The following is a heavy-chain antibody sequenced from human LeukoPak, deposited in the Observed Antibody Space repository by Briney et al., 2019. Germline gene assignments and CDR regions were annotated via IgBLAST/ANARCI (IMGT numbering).Heavy chain of an antibody. CDR3: ARGNSGVPAAIRFVWHAPGNWFDP. V-gene: IGHV1-8*01. Sequence: GASVKVSCKASGYAFTSYDINGVRQATGQGLEWMGWMNPNSGNTGYAQKFQGRVTMTRNTSISTAYMELSSLRSEDTAVYYCARGNSGVPAAIRFVWHAPGNWFDPWGQGTLVTVSS. D-gene: IGHD2-2*02. J-gene: IGHJ5*02. CDR2: MNPNSGNT. CDR1: GYAFTSYD.